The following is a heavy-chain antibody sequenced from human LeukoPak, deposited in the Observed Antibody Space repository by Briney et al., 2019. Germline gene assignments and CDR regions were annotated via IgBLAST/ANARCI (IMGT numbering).Heavy chain of an antibody. CDR2: IYTSGST. Sequence: PSQTLSLTCTVSGGSISSGSYFWSWIRQPAGKGLEWIGRIYTSGSTDYNPSLQSRVTMSADTSKNQFSLKLNSVTAADTAVYYCARNQQLSYCGGDCYPANWGQGTLVTVSS. CDR1: GGSISSGSYF. CDR3: ARNQQLSYCGGDCYPAN. J-gene: IGHJ4*02. D-gene: IGHD2-21*02. V-gene: IGHV4-61*02.